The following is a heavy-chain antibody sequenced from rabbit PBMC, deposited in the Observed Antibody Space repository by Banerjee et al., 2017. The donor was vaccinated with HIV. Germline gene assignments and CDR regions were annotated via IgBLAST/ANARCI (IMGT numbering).Heavy chain of an antibody. CDR2: IYGGISGST. CDR3: AREESYDDYGDYPTGWLDL. CDR1: GFSFSSGYY. J-gene: IGHJ5*01. V-gene: IGHV1S40*01. Sequence: QQLVESGGGLVKPGASLTLTCKASGFSFSSGYYMCWVRQAPGKGLEWIGCIYGGISGSTYYATWARGRFTISSTSSTTVTLQMTSLTAADTATYFCAREESYDDYGDYPTGWLDLWGPGTLVTVS. D-gene: IGHD2-1*01.